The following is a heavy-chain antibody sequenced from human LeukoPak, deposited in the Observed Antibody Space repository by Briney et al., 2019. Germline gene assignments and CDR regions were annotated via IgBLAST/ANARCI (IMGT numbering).Heavy chain of an antibody. CDR1: GFTFSSYA. V-gene: IGHV3-23*01. Sequence: GGSLRLSCAASGFTFSSYAMSWVRQAPGKGLEWVSTVSANDGSTYYADSAKGRFFISRDNSKNTLYLQMSSLRAEDTALYYCAKALSYSGYDYYFGSWGEGTLVTVSS. D-gene: IGHD5-12*01. CDR2: VSANDGST. J-gene: IGHJ4*02. CDR3: AKALSYSGYDYYFGS.